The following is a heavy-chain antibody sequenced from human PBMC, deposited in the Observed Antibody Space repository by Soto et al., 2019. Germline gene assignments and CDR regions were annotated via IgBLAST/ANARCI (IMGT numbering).Heavy chain of an antibody. Sequence: QVQLVESGGGVVQPGKSLRLSCAASGFTFSSYAMHWARQAPGKGPEWVTVISIRGGDEYYAESVRGRFTISRDDSKNTLYLQMDSLRVEDTAVYYCARGTIVARQHLAYWGQGTLVTVSS. CDR3: ARGTIVARQHLAY. CDR2: ISIRGGDE. V-gene: IGHV3-30*03. J-gene: IGHJ4*02. CDR1: GFTFSSYA. D-gene: IGHD6-6*01.